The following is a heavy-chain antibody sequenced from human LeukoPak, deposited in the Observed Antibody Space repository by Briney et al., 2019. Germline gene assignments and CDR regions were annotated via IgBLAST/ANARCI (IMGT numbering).Heavy chain of an antibody. V-gene: IGHV4-4*07. CDR2: IYISGST. CDR1: GGSISSYH. Sequence: SETLSLTCTVSGGSISSYHWSWIRQPPGKGLEWIGRIYISGSTNYNSSLQSRVTMSVDTSKNQFSLKLSSVTAADTAVYYCARDVGGYNYGYSLDYWGQGTLVSVSS. J-gene: IGHJ4*02. D-gene: IGHD5-18*01. CDR3: ARDVGGYNYGYSLDY.